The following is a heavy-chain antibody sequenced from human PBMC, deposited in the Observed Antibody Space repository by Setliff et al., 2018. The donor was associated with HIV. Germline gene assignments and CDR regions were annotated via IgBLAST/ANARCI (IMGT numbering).Heavy chain of an antibody. Sequence: KTSETLSLTCTVSGGSITRTPYYWGWIRQPPGKGLEWIGSIYRTGITYDNPSLKSRVTISVDTSKNQISLRLSSVTAADTAVYYCARLSGGMVPNYWGQGTLVTVSS. D-gene: IGHD3-10*01. CDR3: ARLSGGMVPNY. J-gene: IGHJ4*02. CDR1: GGSITRTPYY. CDR2: IYRTGIT. V-gene: IGHV4-39*01.